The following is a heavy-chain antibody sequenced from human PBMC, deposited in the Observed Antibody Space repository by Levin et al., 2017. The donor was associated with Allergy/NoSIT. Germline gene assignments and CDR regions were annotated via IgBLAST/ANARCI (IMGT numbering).Heavy chain of an antibody. D-gene: IGHD3-16*01. V-gene: IGHV3-49*04. J-gene: IGHJ4*02. CDR3: TRADASYDWGFFDY. CDR1: GFTFGDYG. CDR2: IRSKAYDGTT. Sequence: GGSLRLSCTASGFTFGDYGMSWVRQAPGKGLEWVGFIRSKAYDGTTEYAASVKGRFTIPRDDSKSIAYLQMNSLKTEDTAVYYCTRADASYDWGFFDYWGQGTLVTVSS.